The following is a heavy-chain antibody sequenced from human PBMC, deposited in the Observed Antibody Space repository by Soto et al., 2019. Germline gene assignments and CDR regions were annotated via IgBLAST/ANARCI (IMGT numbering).Heavy chain of an antibody. V-gene: IGHV1-69*06. Sequence: ASVKVSCKASGGTFSSYAISWVRQAPGQGLEWMGGIIPIFGTSNYAQKFQGRVTITADKSTSTAYMELSSLRSEDTAVYYCARDSYYYDSSGYYPSPYDAFDIWGLGTMVTVSS. CDR2: IIPIFGTS. J-gene: IGHJ3*02. CDR1: GGTFSSYA. CDR3: ARDSYYYDSSGYYPSPYDAFDI. D-gene: IGHD3-22*01.